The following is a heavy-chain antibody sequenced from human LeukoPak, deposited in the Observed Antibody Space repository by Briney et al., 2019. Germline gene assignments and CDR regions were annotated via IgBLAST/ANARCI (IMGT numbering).Heavy chain of an antibody. CDR2: FSNHSSYT. CDR1: GFTHSSYS. D-gene: IGHD2-2*01. CDR3: ARVGGAVVRDAVDI. J-gene: IGHJ3*02. V-gene: IGHV3-21*01. Sequence: GGSLRLTCAASGFTHSSYSRNWVRRAPGKGLEWVASFSNHSSYTYYADSVKGQVTISKDNAKTSLYLQMNSLRAEDTAVYYCARVGGAVVRDAVDIWGQGTMVTVSS.